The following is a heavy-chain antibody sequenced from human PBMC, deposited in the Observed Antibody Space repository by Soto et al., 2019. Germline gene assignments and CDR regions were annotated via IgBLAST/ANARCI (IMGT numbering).Heavy chain of an antibody. CDR3: SLWLGDGYYYYYGMDV. CDR2: INHSGST. Sequence: PSETLSLTCAVYGGSFSGYYWSWIRQPPGKGLEWIGEINHSGSTNYNPSLKSRVTISVDTSKNQFSLKLSSVTAADTAVYYCSLWLGDGYYYYYGMDVWGQGTTVTVSS. D-gene: IGHD3-10*01. CDR1: GGSFSGYY. V-gene: IGHV4-34*01. J-gene: IGHJ6*02.